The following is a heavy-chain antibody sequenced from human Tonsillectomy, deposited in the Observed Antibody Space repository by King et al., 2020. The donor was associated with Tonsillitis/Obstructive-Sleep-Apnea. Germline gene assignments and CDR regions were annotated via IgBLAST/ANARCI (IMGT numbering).Heavy chain of an antibody. D-gene: IGHD3-3*01. J-gene: IGHJ4*02. CDR2: ISWDGSRT. CDR3: TAGLYGHY. V-gene: IGHV3-43*01. CDR1: GFTYDDFN. Sequence: EVQLVESGGGVVQPGGSLRLSCAASGFTYDDFNMNWVRQAPGKGLEWVSHISWDGSRTFYADSVEGRFTISRDNSRNSLYLQMNSLSTEDTAFYYCTAGLYGHYWGQGTLVTVSS.